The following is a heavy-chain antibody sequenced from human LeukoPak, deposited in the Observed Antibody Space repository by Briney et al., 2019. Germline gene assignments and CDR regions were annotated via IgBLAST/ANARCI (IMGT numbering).Heavy chain of an antibody. V-gene: IGHV3-33*01. CDR3: ARDLTSRPDSGGTLDY. CDR2: IWYDGSNK. CDR1: GFTFSRYG. D-gene: IGHD2-15*01. Sequence: PGGSLRLSCVASGFTFSRYGMHWVRQAPGKGLEWVAVIWYDGSNKYYADSVKGRFTISRDNSKNTLYLQMNSLRAEDTAVYYCARDLTSRPDSGGTLDYWGQGTLVTVSS. J-gene: IGHJ4*02.